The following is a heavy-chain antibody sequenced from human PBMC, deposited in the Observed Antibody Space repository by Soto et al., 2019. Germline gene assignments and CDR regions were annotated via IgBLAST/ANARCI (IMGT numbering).Heavy chain of an antibody. Sequence: PGAALRLSCTASGFACSSYAMHWVRQAPGKGLEWVAVISYDGSNKYYADSVKGRFTISRDNSKNTLYLQMNSLRAEDTAVYYCARGPPSSSWFYYYYMDVWGKGTTVTVSS. CDR3: ARGPPSSSWFYYYYMDV. CDR1: GFACSSYA. J-gene: IGHJ6*03. CDR2: ISYDGSNK. D-gene: IGHD6-13*01. V-gene: IGHV3-30-3*01.